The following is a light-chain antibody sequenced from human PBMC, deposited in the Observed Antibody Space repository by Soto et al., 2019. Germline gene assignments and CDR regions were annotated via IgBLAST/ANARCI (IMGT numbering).Light chain of an antibody. CDR3: SSYTTTNTVI. CDR1: NSDIGASNY. V-gene: IGLV2-14*01. Sequence: SVLTQPASVSGSPGQSITISCSGTNSDIGASNYVSWYQHHPDKAPKLIIYEVTDRPSGVSYRFSGSKSGNTASLTISGLQAEDEADYYCSSYTTTNTVIFGGGTKLTVL. CDR2: EVT. J-gene: IGLJ2*01.